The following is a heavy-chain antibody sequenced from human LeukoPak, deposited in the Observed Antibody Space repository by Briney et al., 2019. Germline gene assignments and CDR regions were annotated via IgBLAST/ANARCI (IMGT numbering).Heavy chain of an antibody. D-gene: IGHD3-22*01. V-gene: IGHV1-2*04. CDR3: ARGYYYDSSGYYFDY. CDR1: GYTFTGYY. Sequence: GASVKVSCKASGYTFTGYYMHWVRQAPGQGLEWMGWINPNSGGTNYAQKFQGWVTMTRDTSISTAYMELSRLRSDDTAVYYCARGYYYDSSGYYFDYWGQGTLVTVSS. CDR2: INPNSGGT. J-gene: IGHJ4*02.